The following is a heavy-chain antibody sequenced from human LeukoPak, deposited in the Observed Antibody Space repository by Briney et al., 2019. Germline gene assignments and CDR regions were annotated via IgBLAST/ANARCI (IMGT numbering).Heavy chain of an antibody. CDR2: ISPDGNKR. CDR1: GLTFSSSW. V-gene: IGHV3-7*01. D-gene: IGHD5-18*01. CDR3: ARDLAYSRLDY. J-gene: IGHJ4*02. Sequence: GGSLRLSCAVSGLTFSSSWMDWVRQAPGKGLEWVASISPDGNKRYSADSVKGRFTISRDNAENSLYLQMNSLRVEDTAFYYCARDLAYSRLDYWGQGMLVTVSS.